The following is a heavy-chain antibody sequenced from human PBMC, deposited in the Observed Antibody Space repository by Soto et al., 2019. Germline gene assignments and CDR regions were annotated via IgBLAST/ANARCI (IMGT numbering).Heavy chain of an antibody. V-gene: IGHV4-59*08. Sequence: PGKGLDWLVYIYFNANTNYNPSLRSRVTLSVDTSKNQVALKVNSVNAADTAVYFCVEHAPQYGSFDYWGQG. CDR3: VEHAPQYGSFDY. CDR2: IYFNANT. J-gene: IGHJ4*02. D-gene: IGHD4-17*01.